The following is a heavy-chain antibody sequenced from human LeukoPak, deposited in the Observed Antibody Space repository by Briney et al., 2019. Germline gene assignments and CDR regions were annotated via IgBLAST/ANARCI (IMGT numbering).Heavy chain of an antibody. J-gene: IGHJ4*02. Sequence: SETLSLTCTVSGGSISSSSYYWGWIRQPPGKGLEWIGSIYYSGSTYYNPSLKSRVTISVDTSKNQFSLKLSSVTAADTAVYYCARLREYYYDSSGPFCYFDYWGQGTLVTVSS. CDR1: GGSISSSSYY. D-gene: IGHD3-22*01. CDR3: ARLREYYYDSSGPFCYFDY. V-gene: IGHV4-39*01. CDR2: IYYSGST.